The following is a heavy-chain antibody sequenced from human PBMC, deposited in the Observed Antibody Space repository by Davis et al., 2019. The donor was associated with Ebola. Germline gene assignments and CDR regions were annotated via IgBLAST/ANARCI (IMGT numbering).Heavy chain of an antibody. J-gene: IGHJ4*02. CDR3: AASRFLPFDY. CDR2: IYYSGST. V-gene: IGHV4-31*11. D-gene: IGHD3-3*01. CDR1: GGSISSGGYY. Sequence: MPSETLSLTCAVSGGSISSGGYYWSWTRQHPGKGLEWIGYIYYSGSTYYNPSLKSRVTISVDTSKNQFSLKLSSVTAADTAVYYCAASRFLPFDYWGQGTLVTVSS.